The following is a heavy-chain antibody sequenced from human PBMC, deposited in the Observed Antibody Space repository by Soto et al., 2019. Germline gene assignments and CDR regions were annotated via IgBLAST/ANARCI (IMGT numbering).Heavy chain of an antibody. CDR2: IYYSGST. CDR1: GGSISSYY. V-gene: IGHV4-59*01. J-gene: IGHJ5*02. Sequence: SETLSLTCTVSGGSISSYYWSWIRQPPGKGLEWIGYIYYSGSTNYNPSLKSRVTISVDTSKNQFSLKLTSVTAADTAVYYCARTFWFGELPRWFDPWGQGTLFTVS. D-gene: IGHD3-10*01. CDR3: ARTFWFGELPRWFDP.